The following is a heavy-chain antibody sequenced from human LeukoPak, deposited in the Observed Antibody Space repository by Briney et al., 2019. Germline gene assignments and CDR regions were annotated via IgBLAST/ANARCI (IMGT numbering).Heavy chain of an antibody. CDR2: IYSAGSA. Sequence: GGSLRLSCAASGFTVIRYYMSWVRQAPGKGLDWVSTIYSAGSAYYADSVTGRFSISRDNSNNTLYLHMNSLRAEDTAAYYCARGIYGPYYFDYWGQGTLVTVSS. V-gene: IGHV3-53*01. D-gene: IGHD2/OR15-2a*01. J-gene: IGHJ4*01. CDR3: ARGIYGPYYFDY. CDR1: GFTVIRYY.